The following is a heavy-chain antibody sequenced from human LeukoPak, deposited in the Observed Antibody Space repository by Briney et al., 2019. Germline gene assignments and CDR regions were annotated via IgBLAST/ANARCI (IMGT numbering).Heavy chain of an antibody. J-gene: IGHJ4*02. Sequence: GGSLRLSCAASGFSLSNNYMSWVRQAPGKGLEWVSVIYSGGTYYADSVKGRFTISRDNSKNTLYLQMNSLRAEDTAVYYCATEYGDYGLVSGYWGQGTLVTVSS. CDR3: ATEYGDYGLVSGY. CDR1: GFSLSNNY. D-gene: IGHD4-17*01. CDR2: IYSGGT. V-gene: IGHV3-53*01.